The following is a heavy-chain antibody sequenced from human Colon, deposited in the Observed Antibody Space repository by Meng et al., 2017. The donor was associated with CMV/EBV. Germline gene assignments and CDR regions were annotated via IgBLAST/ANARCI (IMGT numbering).Heavy chain of an antibody. D-gene: IGHD2-2*01. CDR3: AHKSLPAAVVDY. CDR2: IYWDDDT. V-gene: IGHV2-5*02. Sequence: PLHVARPPLVKPKQTPTVTFAFSGFSLNTTEVCVGWFRQPPGKGPECLALIYWDDDTRYRSSLGNRLTLTHDASKTQVVLTMPDIDTVDTATYYCAHKSLPAAVVDYWSQGTLVTVSS. J-gene: IGHJ4*02. CDR1: GFSLNTTEVC.